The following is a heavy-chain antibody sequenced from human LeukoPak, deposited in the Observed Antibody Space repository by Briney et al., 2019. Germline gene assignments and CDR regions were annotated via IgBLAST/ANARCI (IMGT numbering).Heavy chain of an antibody. CDR3: ASQGYYYYYMDV. Sequence: SETLSLTCTVSGGSISSSSYYWGWIRQPPGKGLEWIGSIYYSGSTYYNPSLKSRVTISVDMSKNQFSLKLTSVTAADTAVYYCASQGYYYYYMDVWGKGTTVTVSS. CDR2: IYYSGST. CDR1: GGSISSSSYY. V-gene: IGHV4-39*07. J-gene: IGHJ6*03.